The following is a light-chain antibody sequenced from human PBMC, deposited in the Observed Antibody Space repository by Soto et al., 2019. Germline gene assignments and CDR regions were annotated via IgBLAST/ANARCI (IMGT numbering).Light chain of an antibody. Sequence: EIVLTQSPGTLSLSPGERATLSCRASQSVSSSYLAWYQQKPGQAPRPLIYGASSRAIVIPDRFSCSGSGTDFTLTISRLEPEDFAVYYCQQYGSSPWTFGQGTKVEIK. J-gene: IGKJ1*01. CDR1: QSVSSSY. CDR2: GAS. V-gene: IGKV3-20*01. CDR3: QQYGSSPWT.